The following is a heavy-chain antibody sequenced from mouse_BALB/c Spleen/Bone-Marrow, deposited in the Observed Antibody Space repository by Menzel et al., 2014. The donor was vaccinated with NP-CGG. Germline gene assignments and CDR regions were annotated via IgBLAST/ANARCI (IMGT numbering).Heavy chain of an antibody. CDR2: IYPGDGDT. CDR3: ARGDGNYPFYAMDY. V-gene: IGHV1-80*01. Sequence: VQLQQSGAELVRPGSSVKISCKASGYAFSSYWMNWVKQRPGQGREWIGQIYPGDGDTNYNGKFKGKATLTADKSSSTAYMQLSSLTSEDSAVYFCARGDGNYPFYAMDYWGQGTSVTVSS. J-gene: IGHJ4*01. D-gene: IGHD2-1*01. CDR1: GYAFSSYW.